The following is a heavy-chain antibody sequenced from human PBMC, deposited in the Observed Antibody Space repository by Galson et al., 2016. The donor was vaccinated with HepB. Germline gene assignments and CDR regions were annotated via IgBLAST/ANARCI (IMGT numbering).Heavy chain of an antibody. CDR1: GFTFGSYA. CDR2: ITGSTGVT. J-gene: IGHJ3*02. V-gene: IGHV3-23*01. Sequence: SLRLSCAASGFTFGSYAMTWVRQAPGKGLEWVSSITGSTGVTYYADSVRGRFTISRDNSKNTLYLQMKSLRAEDTALYYCAKDRASVPDAFDIWGQGTVATVSS. D-gene: IGHD2-2*01. CDR3: AKDRASVPDAFDI.